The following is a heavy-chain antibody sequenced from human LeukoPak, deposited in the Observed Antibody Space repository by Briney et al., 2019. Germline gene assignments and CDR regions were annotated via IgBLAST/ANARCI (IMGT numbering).Heavy chain of an antibody. CDR3: ARAVHDSSGYYPPDFDY. V-gene: IGHV1-69*05. Sequence: ASVKVSCKASGGTFSSYAISWVRQAPGQGLEWMGRIIPIFGTANYAQKFQGRVTITTHESTSTAYMELSSLRSEDTAVYHCARAVHDSSGYYPPDFDYWGQGTLVTVSS. J-gene: IGHJ4*02. CDR2: IIPIFGTA. D-gene: IGHD3-22*01. CDR1: GGTFSSYA.